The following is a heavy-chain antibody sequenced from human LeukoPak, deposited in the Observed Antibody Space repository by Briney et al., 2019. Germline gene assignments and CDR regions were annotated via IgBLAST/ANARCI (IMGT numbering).Heavy chain of an antibody. V-gene: IGHV3-7*01. J-gene: IGHJ5*02. CDR1: GFTFSSYA. Sequence: TGGSLRLSCAASGFTFSSYAMSWVRQTTGKGLEWLATIKSDGSEIYYLDSVKGRFTISRDNAKNSLYLQMNSLRADDSAVYYCARYCTFRTCSATQFDAWGQGTLVTVSS. CDR3: ARYCTFRTCSATQFDA. CDR2: IKSDGSEI. D-gene: IGHD2-8*01.